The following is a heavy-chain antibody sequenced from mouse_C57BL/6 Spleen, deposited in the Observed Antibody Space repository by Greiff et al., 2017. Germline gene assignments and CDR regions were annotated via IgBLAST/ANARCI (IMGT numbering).Heavy chain of an antibody. CDR2: ISSGSSTI. D-gene: IGHD4-1*01. CDR3: ARSLAHLDY. J-gene: IGHJ2*01. Sequence: EVKLMESGGGLVKPGGSLKLSCAASGFTFSDYGMHWVRQAPEKGLEWVAYISSGSSTIYYAETVKGRFTISRDNAKNTLFLKMSSLRSEDTAMYYCARSLAHLDYWGQGTTLTVSS. CDR1: GFTFSDYG. V-gene: IGHV5-17*01.